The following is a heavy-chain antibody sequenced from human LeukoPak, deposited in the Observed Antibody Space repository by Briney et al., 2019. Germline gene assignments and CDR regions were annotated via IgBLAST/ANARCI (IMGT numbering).Heavy chain of an antibody. Sequence: GESLKISXKASGYSFTDYWIGWVRQMPGKGLEWGGLIYPGDSDTRYSPSFQGQVTMSADKSISTAYLQWSSLRASDTAMYYCAKYYVGNTFDLWGQGTMVTVSS. V-gene: IGHV5-51*01. J-gene: IGHJ3*01. CDR1: GYSFTDYW. CDR3: AKYYVGNTFDL. D-gene: IGHD3-10*02. CDR2: IYPGDSDT.